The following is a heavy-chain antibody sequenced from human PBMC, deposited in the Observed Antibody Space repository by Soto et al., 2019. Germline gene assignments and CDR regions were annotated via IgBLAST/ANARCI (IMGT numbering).Heavy chain of an antibody. D-gene: IGHD2-15*01. V-gene: IGHV6-1*01. CDR1: GDSVSTNSAT. J-gene: IGHJ4*02. CDR2: TYYRSKWYN. CDR3: ARVYCSGGSCYHLDN. Sequence: PSQTLSLTCAISGDSVSTNSATWDWIRQSPSRGLEWLGRTYYRSKWYNDYAVSVKGRITINPDTSNNQLSLQLNSVTPDDTAVYYCARVYCSGGSCYHLDNWGQGTLVTVSS.